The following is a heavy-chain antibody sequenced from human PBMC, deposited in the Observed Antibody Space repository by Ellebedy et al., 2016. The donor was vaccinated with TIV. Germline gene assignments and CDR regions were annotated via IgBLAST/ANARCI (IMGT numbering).Heavy chain of an antibody. D-gene: IGHD4-17*01. CDR2: IWSDGNNK. Sequence: PGGSLRLSCAASGFTFSNFVMHWVRQAPGEGLEWVAVIWSDGNNKYYADSVKGRVTISRDNSKTTLYLQMNSLRAEDTAVYYCAGEAWDGDYYFDYWGQGTLATVSS. J-gene: IGHJ4*02. CDR3: AGEAWDGDYYFDY. CDR1: GFTFSNFV. V-gene: IGHV3-33*01.